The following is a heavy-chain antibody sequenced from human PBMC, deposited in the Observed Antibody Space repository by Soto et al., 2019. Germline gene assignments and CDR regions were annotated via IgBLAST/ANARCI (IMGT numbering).Heavy chain of an antibody. V-gene: IGHV4-30-4*01. CDR1: GGSISSGDYY. CDR2: IYYSGST. Sequence: TLSLTCTVSGGSISSGDYYWSWIRQPPGKGLEWIGYIYYSGSTYYNPSLKSRVTISVDTSKNQFSLKLSSVTAADTAVYYCARASPTVISNWFDPWGQGTLVTVSS. CDR3: ARASPTVISNWFDP. D-gene: IGHD4-17*01. J-gene: IGHJ5*02.